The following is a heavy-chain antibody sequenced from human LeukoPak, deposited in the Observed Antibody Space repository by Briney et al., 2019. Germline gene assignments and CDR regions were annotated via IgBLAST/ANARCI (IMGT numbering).Heavy chain of an antibody. CDR3: ARDRGGANDF. V-gene: IGHV3-7*01. J-gene: IGHJ4*02. D-gene: IGHD3-16*01. Sequence: GGSLRLSCAASEFTFATYWMTWVRQAPGKGLEWVANINQGGNEKHYVDSVRGRFTISRDNARNSVFLQMNGLRADDTAVYYCARDRGGANDFWGQGSLVTVAS. CDR1: EFTFATYW. CDR2: INQGGNEK.